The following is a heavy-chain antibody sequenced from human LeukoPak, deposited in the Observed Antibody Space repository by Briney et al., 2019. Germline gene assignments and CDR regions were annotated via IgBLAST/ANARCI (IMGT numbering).Heavy chain of an antibody. CDR1: GFTVSSNY. V-gene: IGHV3-66*04. CDR3: ARQRGFGELLPFDY. D-gene: IGHD3-10*01. J-gene: IGHJ4*02. CDR2: IYSGGST. Sequence: GGSLRLSCAASGFTVSSNYMSWVRQAPGKGLGWVSVIYSGGSTYYADSVKGRFTISRDNSKNTLYLQMNSLRAEDTAVYYCARQRGFGELLPFDYWGQGTLVTVSS.